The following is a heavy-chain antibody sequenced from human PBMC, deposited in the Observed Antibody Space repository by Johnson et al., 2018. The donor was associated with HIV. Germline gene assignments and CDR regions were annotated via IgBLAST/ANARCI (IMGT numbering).Heavy chain of an antibody. D-gene: IGHD3-16*01. CDR2: ITIDGADT. CDR3: ARVGDSFGFDV. V-gene: IGHV3-23*04. J-gene: IGHJ3*01. CDR1: GFPFSRFV. Sequence: VQLVESGGGLVQPGGSLSLSCAGSGFPFSRFVMTWVRPAPGKGLEWVSAITIDGADTNYADSVKGRFIISRDNSKNTLSLQMNNLRVEDTGIYHCARVGDSFGFDVWGQGTMVTFSS.